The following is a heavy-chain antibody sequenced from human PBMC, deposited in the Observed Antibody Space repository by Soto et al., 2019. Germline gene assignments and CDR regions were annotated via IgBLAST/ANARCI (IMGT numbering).Heavy chain of an antibody. CDR2: ISYSGTT. D-gene: IGHD5-18*01. V-gene: IGHV4-30-4*01. CDR1: GDSISSNTNY. J-gene: IGHJ5*02. CDR3: ARGRGYSYGLDP. Sequence: SETLSLTCTVSGDSISSNTNYWSWIRQPPGEGLEWIGFISYSGTTSYSPSLKSRVAISLDTSKNQFSLSLSSVTATDTAVYYCARGRGYSYGLDPWGQGTLVTVLL.